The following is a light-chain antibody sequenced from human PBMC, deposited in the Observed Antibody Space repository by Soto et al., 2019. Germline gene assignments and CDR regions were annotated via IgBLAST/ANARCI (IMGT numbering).Light chain of an antibody. Sequence: DIVMTQSPLSLPVTPGEPASISCRSSQNLLHSNGNNYLEWYLQKPGQSPQLLIYLGSSRASGVPDRFSGSGSGTDFTLKIRRVEAEDVGVYYCMQALQTPRTFGQGTKVEIK. CDR2: LGS. CDR3: MQALQTPRT. CDR1: QNLLHSNGNNY. V-gene: IGKV2-28*01. J-gene: IGKJ1*01.